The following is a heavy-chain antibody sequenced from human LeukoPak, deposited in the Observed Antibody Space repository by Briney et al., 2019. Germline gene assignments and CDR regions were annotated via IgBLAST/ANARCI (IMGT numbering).Heavy chain of an antibody. Sequence: ASVKVSCKASGYTFTGYYLHWVRQAPGQGLEWMGWINPNSGGTSYSQKFQGRVSMTRVTSISTVYMELSGLKSDDTAIYYCARDRVFGVVFGRFDPWGQGTLVAVST. D-gene: IGHD3-3*01. CDR1: GYTFTGYY. V-gene: IGHV1-2*02. J-gene: IGHJ5*02. CDR3: ARDRVFGVVFGRFDP. CDR2: INPNSGGT.